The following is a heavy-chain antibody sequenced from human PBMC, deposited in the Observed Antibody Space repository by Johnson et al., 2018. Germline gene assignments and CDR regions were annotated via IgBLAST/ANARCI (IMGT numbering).Heavy chain of an antibody. D-gene: IGHD3-10*01. V-gene: IGHV5-51*01. CDR2: IYPRDSHT. J-gene: IGHJ3*02. CDR1: GDRFTGHW. CDR3: ARGARLKDLYYYSTGGAFDI. Sequence: VQLVQSGAEVKKPGESLKISCKDSGDRFTGHWIGWVRQKPGKGLAWMGIIYPRDSHTTYSPSFHGQVTIPADPSTSPAYLQWARPKASDSALLYRARGARLKDLYYYSTGGAFDIWGQGTMLTVSS.